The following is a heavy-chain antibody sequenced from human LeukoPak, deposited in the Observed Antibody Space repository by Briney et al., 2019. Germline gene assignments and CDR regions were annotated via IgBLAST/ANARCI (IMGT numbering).Heavy chain of an antibody. CDR3: GRGIEGGATDY. J-gene: IGHJ4*02. CDR1: GFTFSGYA. Sequence: PGGSLRLSCAASGFTFSGYAMTWVRQAPGTGLEWVSAISGSGGRTYYADSVKGRFTISRDSSKHTLFLQMNSLRAEDTAVYYCGRGIEGGATDYWGQGTLVTVSS. CDR2: ISGSGGRT. V-gene: IGHV3-23*01. D-gene: IGHD4/OR15-4a*01.